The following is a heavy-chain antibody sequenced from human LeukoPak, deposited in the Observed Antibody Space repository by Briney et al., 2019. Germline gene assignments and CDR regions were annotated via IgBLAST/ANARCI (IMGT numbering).Heavy chain of an antibody. CDR2: IIPIFGTA. D-gene: IGHD2-2*01. CDR3: ARGRLVPAAIFDP. J-gene: IGHJ5*02. V-gene: IGHV1-69*05. Sequence: GASVKVSCKASGGTFSSYAISWVRQAPGQGLEWMGRIIPIFGTANYARKFQGRVTITTDESTSTAYMELSSLRSEDTAVYYCARGRLVPAAIFDPWGQGTLVAVSS. CDR1: GGTFSSYA.